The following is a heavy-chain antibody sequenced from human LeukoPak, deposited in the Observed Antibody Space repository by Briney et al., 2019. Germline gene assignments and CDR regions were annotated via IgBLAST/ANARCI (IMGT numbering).Heavy chain of an antibody. CDR2: ISWNSGSI. V-gene: IGHV3-9*01. J-gene: IGHJ4*02. CDR3: ARDGAPTGRSNDY. Sequence: HPGGSLRLSCAASGFTFDDYAMHWVRQAPGKGLEWVSGISWNSGSIGYADSVKGRFTISRDNAKNSLYLQMNSLRSEDTAMYYCARDGAPTGRSNDYWGQGTLVTVSS. CDR1: GFTFDDYA. D-gene: IGHD6-13*01.